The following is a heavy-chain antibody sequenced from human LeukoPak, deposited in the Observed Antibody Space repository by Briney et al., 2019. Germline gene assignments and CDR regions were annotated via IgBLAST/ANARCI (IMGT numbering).Heavy chain of an antibody. CDR3: ARGLYSSSWFLASV. D-gene: IGHD6-13*01. V-gene: IGHV3-21*01. CDR2: ISSSSSYI. J-gene: IGHJ4*02. CDR1: GFTFSSYS. Sequence: AGGSLRLSCAASGFTFSSYSMNWVRQAPGKGLEWVSSISSSSSYIYYADSVKGRFTISRDNAKNSLYLQMNSLGAEDTAVYYCARGLYSSSWFLASVWGQGTLVTVSS.